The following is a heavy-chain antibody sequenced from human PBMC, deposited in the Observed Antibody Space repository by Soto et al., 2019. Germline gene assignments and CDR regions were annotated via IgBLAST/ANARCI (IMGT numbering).Heavy chain of an antibody. V-gene: IGHV2-70*11. CDR3: ARSSEAGKYYFDH. CDR2: IDWDDDR. CDR1: GFSLTTRGVC. D-gene: IGHD6-13*01. Sequence: SGPTLENPTQTLTLSCTFSGFSLTTRGVCVSWIRQPPGKALEWLARIDWDDDRYYSTSLKTRLTVSKDTSKNQVVLTMTNMDPVDTATYYCARSSEAGKYYFDHWGQGTLVTVSS. J-gene: IGHJ4*02.